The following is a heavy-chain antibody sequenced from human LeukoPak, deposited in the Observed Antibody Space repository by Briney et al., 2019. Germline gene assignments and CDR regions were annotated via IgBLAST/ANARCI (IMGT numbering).Heavy chain of an antibody. D-gene: IGHD5-12*01. CDR1: GYTFTSYD. J-gene: IGHJ6*03. CDR3: ARQAPWGGYGRDYYYMDV. V-gene: IGHV1-8*03. Sequence: ASVKVSCKASGYTFTSYDINWVRQATGQGLEWTGWMNPNSGNTGYAQKFQGRVTITADESTSTAYMEMSSLRSEDTAVYYCARQAPWGGYGRDYYYMDVWGKGTTVTISS. CDR2: MNPNSGNT.